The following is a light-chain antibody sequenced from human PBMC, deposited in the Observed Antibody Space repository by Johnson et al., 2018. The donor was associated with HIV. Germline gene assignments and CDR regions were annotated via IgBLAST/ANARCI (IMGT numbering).Light chain of an antibody. CDR1: SSNIGNNY. J-gene: IGLJ1*01. CDR3: GTGDTSLGAKV. CDR2: DNH. Sequence: QSVLTQPPSMSAAPGQKVNISCSGSSSNIGNNYVSWYQQLPGTAPKVLIYDNHKRPSGIPDRVSGSKSGTSATLGITGLQTGDEADYYCGTGDTSLGAKVFGTGTKVTV. V-gene: IGLV1-51*01.